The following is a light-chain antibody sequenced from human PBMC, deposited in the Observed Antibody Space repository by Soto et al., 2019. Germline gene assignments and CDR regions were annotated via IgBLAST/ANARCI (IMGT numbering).Light chain of an antibody. CDR3: QQIYSAPLT. Sequence: DIQMTQSPSSLSASVGDRVTITCRASQSITTYLNWYRQKPGQAPKLLIYAASSLQSWVPSRFSGTGSDTKFTLSISSLQPEDFTTYFCQQIYSAPLTFGGGTKVEIK. CDR1: QSITTY. J-gene: IGKJ4*01. CDR2: AAS. V-gene: IGKV1-39*01.